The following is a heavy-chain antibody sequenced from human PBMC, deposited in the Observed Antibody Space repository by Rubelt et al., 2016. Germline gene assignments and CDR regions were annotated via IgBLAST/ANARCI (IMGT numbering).Heavy chain of an antibody. V-gene: IGHV4-31*03. CDR2: IYYSGST. CDR1: GGSISSGGYY. D-gene: IGHD3-10*01. J-gene: IGHJ4*02. CDR3: ARKGDERTFDS. Sequence: QVQLQESGPGLVKPSQTLSLTCTVSGGSISSGGYYWSWIRQHPGKGLEWIGYIYYSGSTYYNPSLKSRVTISVDTSKNQCSRRLTPVTAADTAVYYCARKGDERTFDSWGQGTLVTVSS.